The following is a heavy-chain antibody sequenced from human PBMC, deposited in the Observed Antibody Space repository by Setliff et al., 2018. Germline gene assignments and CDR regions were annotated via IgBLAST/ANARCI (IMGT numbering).Heavy chain of an antibody. V-gene: IGHV4-4*08. CDR1: GVSISSYY. CDR3: ARDNTMVGATDY. D-gene: IGHD1-26*01. CDR2: IQKSGGT. Sequence: SETLSLTCNVSGVSISSYYWSWIRQPPGKGLESIGYIQKSGGTNYNPAPKSRVTISVDTSKNQFSLRLRSVTAADTAVYFCARDNTMVGATDYWGLGTLVTVSS. J-gene: IGHJ4*02.